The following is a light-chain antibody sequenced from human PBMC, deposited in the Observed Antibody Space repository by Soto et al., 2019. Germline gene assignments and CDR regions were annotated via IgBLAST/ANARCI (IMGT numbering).Light chain of an antibody. CDR1: QSVGSA. CDR2: GAS. Sequence: EIVMTQSPATLSVSPGETATLSCRASQSVGSAVAWYQHKPGQAPRLLIVGASIRATGVPGRFSGGGSGTEFTLTISSLLYEDFAVYYCQQYKHWPPLTFGGGTTVEIK. CDR3: QQYKHWPPLT. J-gene: IGKJ4*01. V-gene: IGKV3-15*01.